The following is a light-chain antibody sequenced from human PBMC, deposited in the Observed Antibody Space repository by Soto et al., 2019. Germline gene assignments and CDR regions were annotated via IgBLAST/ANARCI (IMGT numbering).Light chain of an antibody. Sequence: DIQTTQSPSSLAASVGARVTITCRASQDLDRWLAWYQQKPGKAPKXXIYAASTLQSGVPSRFSGSGSGTDCTITISSLKKEDGATYDCQQGHSNTITLGQGTRLEIK. CDR2: AAS. V-gene: IGKV1-12*01. J-gene: IGKJ5*01. CDR3: QQGHSNTIT. CDR1: QDLDRW.